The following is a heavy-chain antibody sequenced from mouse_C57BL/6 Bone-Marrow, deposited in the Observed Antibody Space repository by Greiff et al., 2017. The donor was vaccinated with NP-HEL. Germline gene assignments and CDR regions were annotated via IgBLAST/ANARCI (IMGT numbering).Heavy chain of an antibody. CDR3: ARLPAYYSNFDY. J-gene: IGHJ2*01. CDR2: ISGGGGNT. D-gene: IGHD2-5*01. V-gene: IGHV5-9*01. Sequence: EVKLVESGGGLVKPGGSLKLSCAASGFTFSSYTMSWVRQTPEKRLEWVATISGGGGNTYYPDSVKGRFTISRDNAKNTLYLQMSRLRSEDTALYYCARLPAYYSNFDYWGQGTTLTVSS. CDR1: GFTFSSYT.